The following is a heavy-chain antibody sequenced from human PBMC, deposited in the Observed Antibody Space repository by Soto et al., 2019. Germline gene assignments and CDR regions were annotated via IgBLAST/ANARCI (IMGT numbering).Heavy chain of an antibody. D-gene: IGHD3-3*01. V-gene: IGHV6-1*01. CDR1: GDSVSSNSAA. CDR2: TYYRSKWYN. J-gene: IGHJ6*02. CDR3: ARDTPRLITIFGVVVLYYYGMDV. Sequence: PSQTLSLTCAISGDSVSSNSAAWNWIRQSPSRGLEWLGRTYYRSKWYNDYAVSVKSRITINPDTSKNQFSLQLNSVTPEDTAVYYCARDTPRLITIFGVVVLYYYGMDVWGQGTTVTVSS.